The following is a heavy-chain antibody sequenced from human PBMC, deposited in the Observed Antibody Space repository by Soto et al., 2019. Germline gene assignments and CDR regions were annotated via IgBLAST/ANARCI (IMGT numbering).Heavy chain of an antibody. CDR1: GYTFTGYF. CDR3: ARVIRGAYYNSPLDT. Sequence: QVQLLQSGAEVKKPGASVKVSCKASGYTFTGYFMHWVRQAPGQGLEWMGWINPYSGGADYAQSFQGRVTMTRYTSISTVYMELSRLRFDDTAVYYCARVIRGAYYNSPLDTWGQGTVVTVSS. CDR2: INPYSGGA. V-gene: IGHV1-2*02. J-gene: IGHJ5*02. D-gene: IGHD3-10*01.